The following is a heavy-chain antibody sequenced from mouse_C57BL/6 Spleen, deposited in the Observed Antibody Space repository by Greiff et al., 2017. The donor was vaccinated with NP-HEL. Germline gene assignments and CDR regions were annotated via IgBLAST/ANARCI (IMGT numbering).Heavy chain of an antibody. J-gene: IGHJ1*03. CDR1: GFTFSSYA. Sequence: VQLQESGGGLVKPGGSLKLSCAASGFTFSSYAMSWVRQTPEKRLEWVATISAGGSYTYYPDNVQGRFTISRDNAKNNLYLQMSHLKSEDTAMYYCARRKYYGSSRYFDVWGTGTTVTVSS. D-gene: IGHD1-1*01. CDR2: ISAGGSYT. CDR3: ARRKYYGSSRYFDV. V-gene: IGHV5-4*01.